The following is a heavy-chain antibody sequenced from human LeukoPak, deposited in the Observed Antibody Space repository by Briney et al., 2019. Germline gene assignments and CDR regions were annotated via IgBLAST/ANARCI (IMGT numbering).Heavy chain of an antibody. D-gene: IGHD3-16*01. J-gene: IGHJ5*02. V-gene: IGHV3-7*03. CDR3: ARDYRENGGDWFDP. CDR2: IKQDGSEK. Sequence: GGSLRLSCAASGFTFSSYWMSWVRQTPGKGLEWVANIKQDGSEKYYVDSVKGRFTISRDNAKNSLYLQMNSLRAEDTAVYYCARDYRENGGDWFDPWGQGTLVTVSS. CDR1: GFTFSSYW.